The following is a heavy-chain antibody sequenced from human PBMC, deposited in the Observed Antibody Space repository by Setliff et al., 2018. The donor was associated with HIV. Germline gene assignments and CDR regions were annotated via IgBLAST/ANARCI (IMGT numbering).Heavy chain of an antibody. CDR1: GYMILGYK. J-gene: IGHJ3*01. CDR2: ISPDNGVA. CDR3: ARPRVFDSFDV. V-gene: IGHV1-2*06. Sequence: ASVKVSCKASGYMILGYKMNWVRQAPGQGLEWIVRISPDNGVAEYAPKFQGRVRMTLDTSISTAYLEIPRLTSGDAAVYYCARPRVFDSFDVWGQGTRVTVSS.